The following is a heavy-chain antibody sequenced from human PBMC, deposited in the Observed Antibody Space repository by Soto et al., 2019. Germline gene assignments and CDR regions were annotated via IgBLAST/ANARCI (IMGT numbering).Heavy chain of an antibody. CDR2: LKSDGSGT. Sequence: EVQLVESGGGLVQPGGSLRLSWAVSGFTFSNYWMHWVRQAPGKGLVCVSRLKSDGSGTMYADSVKGRLTISRDNAKNTLYLQMNSLRAEDTAVYYCVRGDGDYYDGNGYLGRHWGQGTLVTVSS. CDR3: VRGDGDYYDGNGYLGRH. D-gene: IGHD3-22*01. J-gene: IGHJ4*02. V-gene: IGHV3-74*03. CDR1: GFTFSNYW.